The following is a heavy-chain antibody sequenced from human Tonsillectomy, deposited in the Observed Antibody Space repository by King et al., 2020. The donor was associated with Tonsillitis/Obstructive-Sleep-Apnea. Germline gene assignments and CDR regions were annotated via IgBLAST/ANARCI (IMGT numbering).Heavy chain of an antibody. J-gene: IGHJ4*02. CDR2: IYYSGST. D-gene: IGHD2-15*01. Sequence: VQLQESGPGLVKPSETLSLTCTVSGGSISSNYWSWIRQPPGKGLEWIGYIYYSGSTNYNPSLKSRVTISLDTSKSQFSLKLSSVTAADTAVYYCARGRTTQNLVMGGYSFDYWGQGNLVTVSS. V-gene: IGHV4-59*01. CDR1: GGSISSNY. CDR3: ARGRTTQNLVMGGYSFDY.